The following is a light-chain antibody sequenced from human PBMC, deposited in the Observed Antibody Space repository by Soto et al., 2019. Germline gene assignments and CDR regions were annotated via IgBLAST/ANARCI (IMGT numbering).Light chain of an antibody. CDR2: GAS. J-gene: IGKJ1*01. Sequence: AIQMTQSPPSLSASVGDRVTLTCRASQGIMNNLAWYQQKPGKAPNLLIYGASTLQSGVPSRFSGSGSGTDFTLTISSLQPEDFGSYYCLQDYNYPRTFGQGTKVEI. CDR3: LQDYNYPRT. V-gene: IGKV1-6*01. CDR1: QGIMNN.